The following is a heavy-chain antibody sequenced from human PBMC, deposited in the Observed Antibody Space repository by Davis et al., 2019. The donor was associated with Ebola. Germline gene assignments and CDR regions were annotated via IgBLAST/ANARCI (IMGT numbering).Heavy chain of an antibody. CDR3: AKTPGNWYRFDP. CDR2: ISGSGGNT. J-gene: IGHJ5*02. CDR1: GFIFSSYA. D-gene: IGHD6-13*01. V-gene: IGHV3-23*01. Sequence: PGGSLRLSCAASGFIFSSYAMSWVRQAPGKGLEWVSAISGSGGNTYYADSVKGRFTISRDISKNTLYLQMNSLRAEDTAVYYCAKTPGNWYRFDPWGQGTLVTVSS.